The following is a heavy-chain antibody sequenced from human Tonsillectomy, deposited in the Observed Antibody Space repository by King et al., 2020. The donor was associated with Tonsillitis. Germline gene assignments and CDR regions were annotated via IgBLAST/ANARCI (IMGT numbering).Heavy chain of an antibody. V-gene: IGHV3-30-3*01. D-gene: IGHD4-17*01. CDR1: GFIFSNYA. CDR2: ISYNGGNK. J-gene: IGHJ5*02. Sequence: VQLVESGGGVVQPWRSLRLSCAASGFIFSNYAMHWVRQAPGKGLEWVALISYNGGNKYYADSVKGRFTISRDNSKSTLYLQMNSLRAEDTALYYCATYYGDYPNWFDPWGQGTLVTVSS. CDR3: ATYYGDYPNWFDP.